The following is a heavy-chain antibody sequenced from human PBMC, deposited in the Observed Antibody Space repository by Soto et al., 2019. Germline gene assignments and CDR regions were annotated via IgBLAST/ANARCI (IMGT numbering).Heavy chain of an antibody. CDR3: ARVRLMVSYSYMDV. V-gene: IGHV3-11*01. CDR2: ISSSGSTI. J-gene: IGHJ6*03. CDR1: GFTFSDYY. D-gene: IGHD2-8*01. Sequence: GGSLRLSCAASGFTFSDYYMSWIRQAPGKGLEWVSYISSSGSTIYYADSVKGRFTISRDNAKNSLYLQMNSLRAEDTAVYYCARVRLMVSYSYMDVWGKGTTVTVSS.